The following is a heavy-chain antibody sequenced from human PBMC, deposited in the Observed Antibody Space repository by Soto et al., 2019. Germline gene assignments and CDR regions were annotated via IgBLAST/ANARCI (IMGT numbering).Heavy chain of an antibody. CDR2: IYHSGSA. Sequence: SETLSLTCDVSGYSISGGFYWGWIRQPPGKGLEWIANIYHSGSAYYTPSLKTRVTTSVETSKNQISLTLNSFTAADTAVYFCARVRIFDYWSDPCGQAITVTVYS. V-gene: IGHV4-38-2*01. J-gene: IGHJ5*02. CDR1: GYSISGGFY. D-gene: IGHD3-3*01. CDR3: ARVRIFDYWSDP.